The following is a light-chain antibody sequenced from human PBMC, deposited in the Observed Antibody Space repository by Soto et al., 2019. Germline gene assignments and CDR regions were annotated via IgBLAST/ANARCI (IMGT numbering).Light chain of an antibody. J-gene: IGKJ4*01. Sequence: EIVLTQSPGTLSLSPGERATLSCRASQSVSSSYLAWYQQKPGQAPRPLIYGTSSRATGIPDRFSGSRSGTDFTLTISRLEPEDFAVYYCQQYGSSPLTFGGGTKVEIK. CDR2: GTS. CDR3: QQYGSSPLT. CDR1: QSVSSSY. V-gene: IGKV3-20*01.